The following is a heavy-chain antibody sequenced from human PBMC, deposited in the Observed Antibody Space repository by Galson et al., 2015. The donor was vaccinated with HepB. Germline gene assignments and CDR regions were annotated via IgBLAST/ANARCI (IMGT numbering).Heavy chain of an antibody. CDR2: INAGNGNT. J-gene: IGHJ4*02. V-gene: IGHV1-3*01. Sequence: SVKVSCKASGYTFTSYAMHWVRQAPGQRLEWMGWINAGNGNTKYSQKFQGRVTITRDTSASTAYMELSSLRSEDTAVYYCARGGPTDRVATIMGTRPFDYWGQGTLVTVSS. CDR3: ARGGPTDRVATIMGTRPFDY. D-gene: IGHD5-12*01. CDR1: GYTFTSYA.